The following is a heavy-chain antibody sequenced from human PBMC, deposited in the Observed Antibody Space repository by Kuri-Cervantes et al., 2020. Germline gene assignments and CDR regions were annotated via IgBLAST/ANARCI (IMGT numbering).Heavy chain of an antibody. J-gene: IGHJ4*02. CDR1: GFTFSSYS. V-gene: IGHV3-48*02. D-gene: IGHD3-22*01. CDR3: ARDSGYYDSSGLLRDYFDY. Sequence: GESLKISCAASGFTFSSYSMNWVRQAPGKGLEWVSYISSSSSTIYYADSVKGRFTISRDNAKNSLYLQMNSLRDEDTAVYYCARDSGYYDSSGLLRDYFDYWGQGTLVTVSS. CDR2: ISSSSSTI.